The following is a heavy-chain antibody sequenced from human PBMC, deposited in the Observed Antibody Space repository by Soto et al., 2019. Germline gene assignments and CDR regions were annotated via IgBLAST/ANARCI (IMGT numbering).Heavy chain of an antibody. J-gene: IGHJ2*01. CDR3: ARGSYGDYHYWYFDL. D-gene: IGHD4-17*01. CDR2: IIPIFGTA. V-gene: IGHV1-69*13. CDR1: GGTFSGYA. Sequence: SVEVSCKASGGTFSGYAISWVRQAPGQGLEWMGGIIPIFGTANYAQKFQDRVTITADESTSTAYMELSSLRSEDTAVYYCARGSYGDYHYWYFDLWGRGTLVTVSS.